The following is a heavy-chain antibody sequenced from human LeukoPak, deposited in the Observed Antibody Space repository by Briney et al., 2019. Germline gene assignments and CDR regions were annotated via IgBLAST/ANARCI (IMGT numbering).Heavy chain of an antibody. Sequence: SETLSLTCTVSGASISSYYWSWIRQSPGKGLEWIGYIYYSGSTNYNPSLKSRVTISVDTSKNQFSLKLSSVTAADTAVYYCVRSDDFWSGYYGYWGQGTLVTVSS. V-gene: IGHV4-59*01. CDR1: GASISSYY. CDR2: IYYSGST. J-gene: IGHJ4*02. D-gene: IGHD3-3*01. CDR3: VRSDDFWSGYYGY.